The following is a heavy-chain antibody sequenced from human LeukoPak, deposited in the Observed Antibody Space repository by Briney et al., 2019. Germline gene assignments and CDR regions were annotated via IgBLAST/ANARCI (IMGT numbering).Heavy chain of an antibody. Sequence: GASVKVSCKASGYTFTGYYMHWVRQAPGQGLEWMGWINPNSGGTNYAQKFQGRVTMTRDTSISTAYMELSRLRSDDTDVYYCARVSSIVGATTFDYWGQGTLVTVSS. CDR1: GYTFTGYY. V-gene: IGHV1-2*02. CDR3: ARVSSIVGATTFDY. CDR2: INPNSGGT. J-gene: IGHJ4*02. D-gene: IGHD1-26*01.